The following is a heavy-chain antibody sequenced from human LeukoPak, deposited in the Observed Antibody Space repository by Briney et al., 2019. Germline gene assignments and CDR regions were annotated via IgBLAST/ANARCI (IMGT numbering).Heavy chain of an antibody. CDR1: DYTFINYG. J-gene: IGHJ4*02. V-gene: IGHV7-4-1*02. CDR2: INTNTGNP. CDR3: ARDWGGWNQAY. Sequence: ASVKVSCKTSDYTFINYGINWVRQAPGQGLEWMGWINTNTGNPTYAQGFTGRFVFSLDTSVSTAYLQISSLKAEDTAVYYCARDWGGWNQAYWGQGTLVTVSS. D-gene: IGHD1-1*01.